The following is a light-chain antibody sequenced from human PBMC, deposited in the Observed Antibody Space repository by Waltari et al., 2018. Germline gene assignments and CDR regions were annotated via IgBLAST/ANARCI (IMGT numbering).Light chain of an antibody. CDR1: SANLGSNT. Sequence: QSVLTQPPSASGTPGQRVTISCSGSSANLGSNTVTRYQQLPGTAPKLLIYSNNQRPSGVPDRFSGSKSGTSASLAISGLQSEDEADYYCAAWDDSLNGPYYVFGTGTKVTVL. J-gene: IGLJ1*01. CDR2: SNN. V-gene: IGLV1-44*01. CDR3: AAWDDSLNGPYYV.